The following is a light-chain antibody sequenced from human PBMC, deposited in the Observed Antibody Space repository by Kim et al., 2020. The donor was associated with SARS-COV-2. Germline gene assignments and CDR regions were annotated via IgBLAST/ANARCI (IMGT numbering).Light chain of an antibody. CDR3: QQRSSWPLT. V-gene: IGKV3-11*01. CDR2: DAS. Sequence: LSRGERATLSGRASQSVSSYLAWYQQKPGQAPRLLIYDASNWATGIPARFSGSGSGTDFTLTISSLEPEDFAVYYCQQRSSWPLTFGQGTRLEIK. CDR1: QSVSSY. J-gene: IGKJ5*01.